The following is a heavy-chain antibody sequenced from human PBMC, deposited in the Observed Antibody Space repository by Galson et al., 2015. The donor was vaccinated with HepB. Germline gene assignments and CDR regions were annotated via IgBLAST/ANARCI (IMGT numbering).Heavy chain of an antibody. J-gene: IGHJ6*02. Sequence: SVKVSCKASGYAFSNYDINWVRQATGQGLEWMGWMKPNSGDTGYAQKFQGRVTMTSDTSTSTAYMELTDLRSEDTAVYYCARASINGNNQYYYGLDVWGQGTTVTVSS. D-gene: IGHD5-24*01. CDR2: MKPNSGDT. V-gene: IGHV1-8*01. CDR3: ARASINGNNQYYYGLDV. CDR1: GYAFSNYD.